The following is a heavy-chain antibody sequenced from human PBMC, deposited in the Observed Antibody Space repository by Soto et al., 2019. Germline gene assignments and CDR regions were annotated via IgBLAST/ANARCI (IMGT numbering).Heavy chain of an antibody. CDR1: GFIFSSYG. CDR2: INYDGSNK. V-gene: IGHV3-33*01. Sequence: QVHLVESGGGAVQPGRSLRVSCAASGFIFSSYGMHWVRQAPGKGLEWVAFINYDGSNKFYGYSVKGRFTVSRDNSKNTLYLQLNRLRGEDTAIYYCAGCKQKVMHCAMDVWGQGATVTV. D-gene: IGHD2-21*01. J-gene: IGHJ6*02. CDR3: AGCKQKVMHCAMDV.